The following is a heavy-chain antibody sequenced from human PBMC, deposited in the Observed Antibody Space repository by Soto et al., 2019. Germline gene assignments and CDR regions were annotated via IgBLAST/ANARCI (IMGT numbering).Heavy chain of an antibody. CDR2: IIPLFKTA. V-gene: IGHV1-69*01. CDR1: GVTSSSYT. CDR3: AKVALDIVAPDFDY. J-gene: IGHJ4*02. Sequence: QVQLVQSGAEVKKPGSSVKVSCKASGVTSSSYTISWVRQAPGQGLEWMGGIIPLFKTANYAHKFQGRVTFTADESTSTAYMELSSLRAEDTAVYYCAKVALDIVAPDFDYWGQGTLVTVSS. D-gene: IGHD5-12*01.